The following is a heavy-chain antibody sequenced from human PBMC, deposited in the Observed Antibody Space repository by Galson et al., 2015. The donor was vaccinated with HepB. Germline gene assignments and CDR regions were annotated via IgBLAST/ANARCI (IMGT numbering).Heavy chain of an antibody. CDR3: ARQGYCSGGSCSGGDY. J-gene: IGHJ4*02. CDR2: IYPGDSDT. D-gene: IGHD2-15*01. CDR1: GYSFTSYW. Sequence: QSGAAVKKPGESLTISCKGSGYSFTSYWIGWVRQMPGKGLKWMGLIYPGDSDTRYSPSFKGQVTISADKSISTAYLQWSSLKASDTAMYYCARQGYCSGGSCSGGDYWGQGTLVTVSS. V-gene: IGHV5-51*01.